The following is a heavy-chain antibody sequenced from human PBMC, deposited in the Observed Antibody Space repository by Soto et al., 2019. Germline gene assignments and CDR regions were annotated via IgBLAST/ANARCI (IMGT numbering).Heavy chain of an antibody. CDR2: INAGNGNT. J-gene: IGHJ4*02. CDR1: GYTFTSYA. Sequence: ASVKVSCKASGYTFTSYAMHWVRQAPGQRLEWMGWINAGNGNTKYSQKFQGRVTITRDTSASTAYMELSSLRSEDTAVYYCARDLVKDVVVPAASNTGYSYGYVFFYWGQGTLVTVSS. V-gene: IGHV1-3*01. CDR3: ARDLVKDVVVPAASNTGYSYGYVFFY. D-gene: IGHD2-2*01.